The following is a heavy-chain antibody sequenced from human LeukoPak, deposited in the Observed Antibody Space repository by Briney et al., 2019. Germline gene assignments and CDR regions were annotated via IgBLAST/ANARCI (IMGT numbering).Heavy chain of an antibody. Sequence: GGSLRLSCAASGFNFSSYGMHWVRPAPGKGLEWGAVISYDGRNEYYADSLKGRFTISRDNSKNTLYLQMNSLRAEDTAVYYCAKDLPPKWELPFDAFDIWGQGTMVTVSS. CDR1: GFNFSSYG. CDR3: AKDLPPKWELPFDAFDI. J-gene: IGHJ3*02. CDR2: ISYDGRNE. V-gene: IGHV3-30*18. D-gene: IGHD1-26*01.